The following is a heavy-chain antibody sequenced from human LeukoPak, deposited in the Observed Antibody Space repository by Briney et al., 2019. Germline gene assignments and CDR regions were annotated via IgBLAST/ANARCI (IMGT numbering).Heavy chain of an antibody. CDR1: GYTFAGYY. J-gene: IGHJ4*02. V-gene: IGHV1-46*03. CDR2: INPSDGRT. CDR3: ARSLYGSGSYFDY. Sequence: ASVKVSCKASGYTFAGYYMHWVRQAPGQGLEWMGIINPSDGRTSYAQKFQGRVTMTRDTSTSTVYMDLTSLRSEDTAVYYCARSLYGSGSYFDYWGQGTLVTVSS. D-gene: IGHD3-10*01.